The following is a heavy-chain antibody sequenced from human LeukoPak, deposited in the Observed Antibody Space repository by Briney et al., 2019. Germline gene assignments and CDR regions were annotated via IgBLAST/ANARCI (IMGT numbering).Heavy chain of an antibody. J-gene: IGHJ5*02. CDR1: GGSISSGGYY. V-gene: IGHV4-31*03. D-gene: IGHD6-6*01. CDR2: IYYSGST. CDR3: ASGSSSSGWFDP. Sequence: PSETLSLTCTVSGGSISSGGYYWSWIRQHPGKGLEWIGYIYYSGSTYYNPSLKSRVTISVDTSKNQFSLKLSSVTAADTAVYYCASGSSSSGWFDPWGQGTRVTVSS.